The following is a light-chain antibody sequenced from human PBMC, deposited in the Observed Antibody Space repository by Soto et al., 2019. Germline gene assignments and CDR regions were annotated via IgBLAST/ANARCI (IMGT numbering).Light chain of an antibody. CDR3: QQNYIPPWT. CDR2: TAS. V-gene: IGKV1-39*01. CDR1: QTISNY. Sequence: DIQMTQSPSSLSASVGDRVTITCRASQTISNYLNWYQQKPGKAPKLLIYTASSLQSGVPSRFSGSGSGTDFTLTISSLQPEDFAIYYCQQNYIPPWTFAQGTKVDIK. J-gene: IGKJ1*01.